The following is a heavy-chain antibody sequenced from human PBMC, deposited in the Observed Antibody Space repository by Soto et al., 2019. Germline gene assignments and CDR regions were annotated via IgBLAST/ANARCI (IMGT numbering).Heavy chain of an antibody. V-gene: IGHV3-30*18. CDR1: GFTFTDYG. D-gene: IGHD3-22*01. CDR3: AKDYGATLGVVAL. J-gene: IGHJ6*04. Sequence: QVHLVESGGGVVQPGTSLRLSCAASGFTFTDYGMHWVRQAPGKGLEWVAVISYDGSNKYYADSVKGRFTISRDNSKRTLYLQMNSLRAEDTAVYHCAKDYGATLGVVALWGKGTTVTVSS. CDR2: ISYDGSNK.